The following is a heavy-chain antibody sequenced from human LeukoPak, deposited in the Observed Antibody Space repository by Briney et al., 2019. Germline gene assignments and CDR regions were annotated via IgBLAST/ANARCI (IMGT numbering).Heavy chain of an antibody. CDR1: GGSISSSSYY. J-gene: IGHJ4*02. D-gene: IGHD6-19*01. Sequence: PSETLSLTCTVSGGSISSSSYYWGWIRQPPGKGLEWIGSIYYSGSTYYNPSLKSRVTISVDTSKNQFSLKLSSVTAADTAVYYCARGTPYSSASPLDYWGQGTLVTVSS. CDR2: IYYSGST. CDR3: ARGTPYSSASPLDY. V-gene: IGHV4-39*07.